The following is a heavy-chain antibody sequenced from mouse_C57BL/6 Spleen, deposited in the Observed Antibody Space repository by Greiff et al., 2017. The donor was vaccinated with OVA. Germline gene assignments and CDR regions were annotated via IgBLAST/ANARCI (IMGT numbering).Heavy chain of an antibody. D-gene: IGHD1-1*01. CDR2: INPSSGYT. Sequence: QVQLKESGAELARPGASVKMSCKASGYTFTSYTMHWVKQRPGQGLEWIGYINPSSGYTKYNQKFKDKATLTADKSSSTAYMQLSSLTSEDAAVDYWAGSGRSLDYYAMDYWGQGTSVTVSS. CDR1: GYTFTSYT. J-gene: IGHJ4*01. V-gene: IGHV1-4*01. CDR3: AGSGRSLDYYAMDY.